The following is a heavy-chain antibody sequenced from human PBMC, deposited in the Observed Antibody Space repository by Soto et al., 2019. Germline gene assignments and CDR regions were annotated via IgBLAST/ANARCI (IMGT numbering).Heavy chain of an antibody. CDR2: ISGSGGST. CDR1: GFTFSSYA. Sequence: EVQLLESGGGLVQPGGSLRLSCAASGFTFSSYAMSWVRQAPGKGLEWVSAISGSGGSTYYADSVKGRFTISRDNSKNTLYLQMNSQRAEDTAVYYCAKEGLVGEGGEYYFDYWGQGTLVTVSS. V-gene: IGHV3-23*01. D-gene: IGHD1-26*01. J-gene: IGHJ4*02. CDR3: AKEGLVGEGGEYYFDY.